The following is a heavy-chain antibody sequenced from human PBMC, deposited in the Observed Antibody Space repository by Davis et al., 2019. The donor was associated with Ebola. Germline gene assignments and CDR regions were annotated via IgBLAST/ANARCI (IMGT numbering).Heavy chain of an antibody. CDR1: GYSFTSYW. CDR3: ARSYGSGSYSDH. J-gene: IGHJ4*02. V-gene: IGHV5-51*01. CDR2: VYPAASDT. D-gene: IGHD3-10*01. Sequence: GESLKISCKGSGYSFTSYWISWVRQMPGKGLEWMGIVYPAASDTRYSPSFQGQVTISADKSTYTAYLQWSSLKASDTAMYFCARSYGSGSYSDHWGQGTLVTVSS.